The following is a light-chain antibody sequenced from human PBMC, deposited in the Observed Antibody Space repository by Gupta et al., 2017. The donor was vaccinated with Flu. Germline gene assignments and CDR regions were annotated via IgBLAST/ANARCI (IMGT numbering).Light chain of an antibody. V-gene: IGKV1-5*03. CDR3: QQYSSLPWT. J-gene: IGKJ1*01. CDR2: KAS. CDR1: QSINNW. Sequence: GDRVTFTFRASQSINNWLAWYQQNPGKAPKFLIYKASTLESGVPSRFSGNGSGTEFTLTISGLQPDDFTNYYCQQYSSLPWTFGQGTKIEIK.